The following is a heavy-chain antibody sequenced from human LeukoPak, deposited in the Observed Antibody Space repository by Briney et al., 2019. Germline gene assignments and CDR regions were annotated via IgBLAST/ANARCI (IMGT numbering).Heavy chain of an antibody. CDR2: ISYDGSNK. Sequence: GGSLRLSCSASGFTFSSYGMHWVRQAPAKGLEWVAVISYDGSNKYYADSVKGRFTISRDNSKNTLYLQMNSLRAEDTAVYYCAKDIEWAVAGLFDYWGQGTLVTVSS. J-gene: IGHJ4*02. V-gene: IGHV3-30*18. CDR1: GFTFSSYG. D-gene: IGHD6-19*01. CDR3: AKDIEWAVAGLFDY.